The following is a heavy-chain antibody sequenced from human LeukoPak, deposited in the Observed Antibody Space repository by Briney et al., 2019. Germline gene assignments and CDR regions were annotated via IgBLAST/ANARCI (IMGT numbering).Heavy chain of an antibody. Sequence: SETLSLTCTVSGGSISSSSYYWGWIRQPPGKGLEWIGSIYYSGSTYYNPSLKTRVTISVDTSKNLFSLQRSSVPAANTAVYYCASPLAYCGSNCNRDYCGQGTLVTAYS. CDR1: GGSISSSSYY. D-gene: IGHD2-21*02. J-gene: IGHJ4*02. CDR2: IYYSGST. V-gene: IGHV4-39*01. CDR3: ASPLAYCGSNCNRDY.